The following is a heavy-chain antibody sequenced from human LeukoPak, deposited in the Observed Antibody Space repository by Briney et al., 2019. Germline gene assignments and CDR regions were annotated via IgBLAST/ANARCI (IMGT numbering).Heavy chain of an antibody. V-gene: IGHV1-2*02. CDR2: INPNSGGT. J-gene: IGHJ4*02. Sequence: ASVKVSCKASGYTFTGYYMHWVRQAPGQGLGWMGWINPNSGGTNYAQKFQGRVTTTRDTSINTAYMELSRLTSDDTAVYYCARDHLSSGSYSIAYYIDYWGQGTLVTVSS. CDR1: GYTFTGYY. D-gene: IGHD1-26*01. CDR3: ARDHLSSGSYSIAYYIDY.